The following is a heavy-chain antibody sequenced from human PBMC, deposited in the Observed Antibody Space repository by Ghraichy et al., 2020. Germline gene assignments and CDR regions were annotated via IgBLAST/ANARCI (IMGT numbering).Heavy chain of an antibody. J-gene: IGHJ5*02. V-gene: IGHV1-18*01. Sequence: ASVKVSCKASGYTFTSYGISWVRQAPGQGLEWMGWISAYNGNTNYAQKLQGRVTMTTDTSTSTAYMELRSLRSDDTAVYYCARDPYYDILTGFSGWFDPWGQGTLVTVSS. D-gene: IGHD3-9*01. CDR1: GYTFTSYG. CDR3: ARDPYYDILTGFSGWFDP. CDR2: ISAYNGNT.